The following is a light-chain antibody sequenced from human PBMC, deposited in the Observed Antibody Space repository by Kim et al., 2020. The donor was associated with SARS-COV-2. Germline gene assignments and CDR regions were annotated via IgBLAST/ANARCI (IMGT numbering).Light chain of an antibody. CDR1: RSNIGSNY. V-gene: IGLV1-47*01. J-gene: IGLJ1*01. Sequence: SVTNSCSGSRSNIGSNYVSWYQQLPGTAPKLLIYRNNQRPSGVPDRFSGSKSGTSASLAISGLRSEDEADYYCAAWDDSLSAFYVFGTGTKVTVL. CDR3: AAWDDSLSAFYV. CDR2: RNN.